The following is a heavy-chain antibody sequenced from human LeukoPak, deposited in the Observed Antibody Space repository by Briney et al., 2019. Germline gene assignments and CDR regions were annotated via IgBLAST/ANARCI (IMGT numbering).Heavy chain of an antibody. CDR1: GFTFSDYY. CDR3: AGTLVAAPGSKGGP. D-gene: IGHD6-13*01. J-gene: IGHJ5*02. Sequence: GGSLRLSCAASGFTFSDYYMSWIRQAPGKGLEWVSYISGSSSYTDYADSVKGRFTISRDNAKNSLYLQMNSLRVEDTAVYYCAGTLVAAPGSKGGPWGQGTLVTVSS. V-gene: IGHV3-11*03. CDR2: ISGSSSYT.